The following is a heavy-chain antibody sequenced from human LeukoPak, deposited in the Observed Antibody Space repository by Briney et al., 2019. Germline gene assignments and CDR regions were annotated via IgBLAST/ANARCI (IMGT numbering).Heavy chain of an antibody. CDR2: ISGSSSDI. D-gene: IGHD3-10*01. CDR1: GFTFGSYS. V-gene: IGHV3-48*02. J-gene: IGHJ4*02. Sequence: GGSLRLSCAASGFTFGSYSMNWVRQAPGKGLEWVSYISGSSSDIKYADSVKGRFTISRDNAKNSLYLQMNSLRDEDTAVYYCARDWFSGTNYKPLFDYWGQGTLVTVSS. CDR3: ARDWFSGTNYKPLFDY.